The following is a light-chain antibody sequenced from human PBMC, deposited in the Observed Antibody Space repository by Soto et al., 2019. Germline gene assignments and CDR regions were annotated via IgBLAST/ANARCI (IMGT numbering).Light chain of an antibody. CDR2: DDT. Sequence: SYELTQPPSVSVAPGQTVRITCEGHNIGSKSVHWYQLRPGQAPVVVVYDDTDRPSGIPERFSGSNSGNTATLTITRVEAGDGADYYCQVRDSSNDYLVFGGGTKLTVL. J-gene: IGLJ3*02. V-gene: IGLV3-21*02. CDR3: QVRDSSNDYLV. CDR1: NIGSKS.